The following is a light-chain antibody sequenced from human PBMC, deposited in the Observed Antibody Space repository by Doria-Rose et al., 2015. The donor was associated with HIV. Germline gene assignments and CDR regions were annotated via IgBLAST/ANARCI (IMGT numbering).Light chain of an antibody. J-gene: IGLJ1*01. CDR3: QSYDSSLSGYV. CDR1: SSNIGAGYD. Sequence: QTVVTQEPSVSEAPGQRVTISCTGSSSNIGAGYDVHWYQQLPGTAPKLLIYGNINRPSGAPDRISGSKSGTSASLAITGLQAEGEADYYCQSYDSSLSGYVFGTGTKVTVL. V-gene: IGLV1-40*01. CDR2: GNI.